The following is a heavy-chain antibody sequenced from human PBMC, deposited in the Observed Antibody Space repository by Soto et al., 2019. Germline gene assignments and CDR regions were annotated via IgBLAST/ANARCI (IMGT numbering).Heavy chain of an antibody. J-gene: IGHJ4*02. CDR3: AKDRQPDGLWPFDH. Sequence: GGVLRLSCAASGFTFSTYAMSWVRQAPGKGLEWVSGLYGNGGGITYADSVKGRFTISRDNSNNMLYLQMHSLRAEDTAVYYCAKDRQPDGLWPFDHWGQGTLVTVSS. CDR2: LYGNGGGI. CDR1: GFTFSTYA. V-gene: IGHV3-23*01. D-gene: IGHD2-8*01.